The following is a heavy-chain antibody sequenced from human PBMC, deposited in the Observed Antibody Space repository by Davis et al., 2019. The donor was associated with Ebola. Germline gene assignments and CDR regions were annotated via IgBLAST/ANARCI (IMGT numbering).Heavy chain of an antibody. D-gene: IGHD3-22*01. CDR3: ARVYYYDSSFDY. CDR2: IYYSGST. CDR1: GGSISSSSYY. Sequence: SETLSLTCTVSGGSISSSSYYWGWIRQPPGKGLEWIGSIYYSGSTYYNPPLKSRVTISVDTSKNQFSLKLSSVTAADTAVYYCARVYYYDSSFDYWGQGTLVTVSS. V-gene: IGHV4-39*01. J-gene: IGHJ4*02.